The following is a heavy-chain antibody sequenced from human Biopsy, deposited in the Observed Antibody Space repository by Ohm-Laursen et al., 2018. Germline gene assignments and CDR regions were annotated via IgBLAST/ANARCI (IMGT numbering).Heavy chain of an antibody. V-gene: IGHV4-4*07. CDR2: IYTSGIT. CDR1: GGSLSSYS. CDR3: ARDRDRRGWFDP. J-gene: IGHJ5*02. Sequence: GTLSLTCTVSGGSLSSYSWSGILQPAGKGLEWIGQIYTSGITNYNPTLKSRVTMSVDTSKNKFSLRVSSVTAADTAVYYCARDRDRRGWFDPWGQGTLVTVSS. D-gene: IGHD1-14*01.